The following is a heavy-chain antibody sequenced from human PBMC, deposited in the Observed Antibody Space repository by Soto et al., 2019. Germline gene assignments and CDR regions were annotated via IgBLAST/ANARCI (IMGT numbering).Heavy chain of an antibody. CDR3: ARGRGGTYDAFDI. CDR2: IFYSGTT. CDR1: GGSLSLYF. Sequence: QEQLRESGPGLVKPSGTLSLTCTVSGGSLSLYFWSWIRQPPGKGLEWIGYIFYSGTTNYNPSLKSRVIQLLDTSKTQFSLNLVSVNAADTDFYYCARGRGGTYDAFDIWGQGTLVSVSS. J-gene: IGHJ3*02. D-gene: IGHD1-26*01. V-gene: IGHV4-59*01.